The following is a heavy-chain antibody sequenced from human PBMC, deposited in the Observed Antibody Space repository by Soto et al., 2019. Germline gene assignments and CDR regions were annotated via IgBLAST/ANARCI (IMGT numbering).Heavy chain of an antibody. Sequence: GGSLRLSCAASGFTFDDYTMHWVRQAPGKGLEWVSLISWDGGSTYYADSVKGRFTISRDNSKNSLYLQMNSLRTEDAALYYCGKGGERVSWYFDLWGRGTLVTVSS. J-gene: IGHJ2*01. CDR3: GKGGERVSWYFDL. CDR2: ISWDGGST. D-gene: IGHD1-26*01. CDR1: GFTFDDYT. V-gene: IGHV3-43*01.